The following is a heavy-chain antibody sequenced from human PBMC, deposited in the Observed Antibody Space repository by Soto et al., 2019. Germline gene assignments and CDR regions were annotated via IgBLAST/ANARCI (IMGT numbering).Heavy chain of an antibody. CDR3: AINADV. V-gene: IGHV4-59*08. Sequence: QVQLQESGPGLVKPSETLSLTCTVSGASISGHFWSWIRQPPGKGLEWIAYIYNSGSSYNPSLKSPXTISVDTSKNQLSLKLSSVIAADSAVYYCAINADVWGQGTTVTVSS. J-gene: IGHJ6*02. CDR2: IYNSGS. CDR1: GASISGHF.